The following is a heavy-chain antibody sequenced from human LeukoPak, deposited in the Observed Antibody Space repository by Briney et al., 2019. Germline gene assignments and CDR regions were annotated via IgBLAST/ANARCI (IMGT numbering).Heavy chain of an antibody. CDR1: GFTFSSYW. CDR2: INGNGRNI. D-gene: IGHD3-9*01. Sequence: GGSLRLSCVASGFTFSSYWMHWVRQDPRKGLVWVSRINGNGRNINYADSVRGRFTISRDNAKNTLYLQMNTLRVEDTAVYYCTRDLMDYDVSTGLHHYYMDVWGQGTTVTVSS. J-gene: IGHJ6*02. V-gene: IGHV3-74*01. CDR3: TRDLMDYDVSTGLHHYYMDV.